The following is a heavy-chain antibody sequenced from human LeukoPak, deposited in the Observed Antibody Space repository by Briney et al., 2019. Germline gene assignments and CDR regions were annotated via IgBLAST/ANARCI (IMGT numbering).Heavy chain of an antibody. CDR3: ARSSEYCGGDCYFDY. V-gene: IGHV4-59*01. D-gene: IGHD2-21*02. Sequence: SETLSLTCSVSGGSISSYYWSWIRQPPGKGLECIGFIYSNGSTHYNPSLKSRVTMSVDRPQKQVSLRLSSVTAADTAVYYCARSSEYCGGDCYFDYWGQGTLVTVSS. J-gene: IGHJ4*02. CDR2: IYSNGST. CDR1: GGSISSYY.